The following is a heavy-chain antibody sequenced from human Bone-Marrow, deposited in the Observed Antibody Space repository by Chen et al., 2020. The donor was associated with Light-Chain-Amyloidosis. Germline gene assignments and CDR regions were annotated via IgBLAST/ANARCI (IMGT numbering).Heavy chain of an antibody. CDR2: IYPDDSDA. Sequence: EVQLEQSGPEVKKPGESPKISCKGPGYTFPNYWIGWVRQMPGKGLEWMVVIYPDDSDARYSPSLEGQVTISADKSITTAYLQWRSLKASDTAMYYCARRRDGYNFDYWGQGTLVTVSS. V-gene: IGHV5-51*01. CDR1: GYTFPNYW. CDR3: ARRRDGYNFDY. D-gene: IGHD5-12*01. J-gene: IGHJ4*02.